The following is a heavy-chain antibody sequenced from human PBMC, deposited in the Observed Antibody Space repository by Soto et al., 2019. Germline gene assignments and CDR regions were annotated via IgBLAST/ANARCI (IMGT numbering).Heavy chain of an antibody. V-gene: IGHV5-51*01. CDR1: GYSFPNAW. Sequence: ESLKISCKASGYSFPNAWIAWVRQMPGKGLEWMGIVYPGDSDTRYSPSFQGQVTISADKSSNTAYLQWSSLKASDTAMYYCARHGAYSSSEFRGQGTLVTVSS. CDR2: VYPGDSDT. J-gene: IGHJ4*02. CDR3: ARHGAYSSSEF. D-gene: IGHD3-22*01.